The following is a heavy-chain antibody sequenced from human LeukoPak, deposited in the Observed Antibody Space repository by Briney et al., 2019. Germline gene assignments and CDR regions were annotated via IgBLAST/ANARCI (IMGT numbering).Heavy chain of an antibody. CDR3: ARQDGNGLYFFDY. J-gene: IGHJ4*02. Sequence: GESLKISCKGSAYSFTSYWIAWVRQMPGQGLEWMGIIYPGDSDTRYSPSFQGQVTISADKSISTAYLQWSSLKASGTAMYYCARQDGNGLYFFDYWGQGTLVTVSS. V-gene: IGHV5-51*01. CDR2: IYPGDSDT. CDR1: AYSFTSYW. D-gene: IGHD6-19*01.